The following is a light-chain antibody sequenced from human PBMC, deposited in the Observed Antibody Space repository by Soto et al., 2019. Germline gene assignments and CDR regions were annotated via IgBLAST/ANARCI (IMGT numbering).Light chain of an antibody. Sequence: DVVMTQSPLSLPVTLGQPASISCKSSQGLVYSDGNTYLNWFQQRPGQSPRRLIYRVSNRDSGVQAGLSASGSGTDFTLKISGVEAEDVGVYYCKKVTQWPLTFGRGTRLDIK. CDR1: QGLVYSDGNTY. V-gene: IGKV2-30*01. CDR3: KKVTQWPLT. CDR2: RVS. J-gene: IGKJ2*01.